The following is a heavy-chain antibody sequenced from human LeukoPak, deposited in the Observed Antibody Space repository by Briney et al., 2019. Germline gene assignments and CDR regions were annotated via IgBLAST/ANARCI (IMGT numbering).Heavy chain of an antibody. Sequence: GRSLRLSCAASGFTVSSYEVNWVRQAPGKGLEWVSYISSSGSTIYYADSVKGRFTISRDNAKNSLYLQMNSLRVEDTAVYYCAREGSGMDVWGQGTTVTVSS. V-gene: IGHV3-48*03. J-gene: IGHJ6*02. CDR1: GFTVSSYE. CDR2: ISSSGSTI. CDR3: AREGSGMDV.